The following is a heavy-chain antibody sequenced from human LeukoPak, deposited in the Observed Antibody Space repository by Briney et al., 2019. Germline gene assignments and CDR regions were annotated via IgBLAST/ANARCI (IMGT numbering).Heavy chain of an antibody. CDR2: IIPIFGTA. V-gene: IGHV1-69*01. D-gene: IGHD5-24*01. Sequence: SVKVSCKASGGTFSSYAISWVRQATGQGLEWMGGIIPIFGTANYAQKFQGRVTITADESTSTAYMELSSLRSEDTAVYYCARDALKDGYNYVGYWGQGTLVTVSS. CDR3: ARDALKDGYNYVGY. J-gene: IGHJ4*02. CDR1: GGTFSSYA.